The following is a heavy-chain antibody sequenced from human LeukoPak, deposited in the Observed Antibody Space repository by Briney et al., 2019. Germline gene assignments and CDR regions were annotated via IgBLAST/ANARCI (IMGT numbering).Heavy chain of an antibody. CDR1: GFTSSSYS. J-gene: IGHJ5*02. CDR3: ARDRSYYYGSGSKRWFDP. CDR2: ISSSSSYI. D-gene: IGHD3-10*01. V-gene: IGHV3-21*01. Sequence: PGGSLRLSCAASGFTSSSYSMNWVRQAPGKGLEWVSSISSSSSYIYYADSVKGRFTISRDDAKNSLYLQMNSLRAEDTAVYYCARDRSYYYGSGSKRWFDPWGQGTLVTVSS.